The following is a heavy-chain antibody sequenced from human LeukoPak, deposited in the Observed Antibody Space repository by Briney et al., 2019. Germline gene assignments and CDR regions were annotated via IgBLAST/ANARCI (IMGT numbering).Heavy chain of an antibody. J-gene: IGHJ4*01. V-gene: IGHV4-59*01. D-gene: IGHD2-15*01. CDR2: IYYSGST. Sequence: PSETLSLTCTVSGGSISSYYWSWIRQPPGKGLEWIGYIYYSGSTNCNPSLKSRVTISLDTSKNQFSLKLNSVTAADTAVYYCASQGLGYCTGGSCPWFDYWGQGTLVTVSS. CDR3: ASQGLGYCTGGSCPWFDY. CDR1: GGSISSYY.